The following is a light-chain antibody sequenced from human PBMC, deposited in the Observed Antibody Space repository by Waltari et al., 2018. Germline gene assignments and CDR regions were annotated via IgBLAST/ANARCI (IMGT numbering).Light chain of an antibody. J-gene: IGKJ2*01. V-gene: IGKV3-20*01. CDR1: QSLTKRY. CDR2: GAS. Sequence: VLTQSPGTLSLSPGERATLSCRASQSLTKRYLAWYQQKPGQAPRRLIYGASRRAAGIPDRFSGSVSETDFTLTISRLEPEEFAVYYCQQYGSSVLYTFGQGTKLEIK. CDR3: QQYGSSVLYT.